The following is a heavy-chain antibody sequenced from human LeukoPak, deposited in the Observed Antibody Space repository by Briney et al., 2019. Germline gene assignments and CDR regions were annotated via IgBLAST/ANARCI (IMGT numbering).Heavy chain of an antibody. D-gene: IGHD5-18*01. CDR2: IYTSGST. J-gene: IGHJ5*02. V-gene: IGHV4-61*02. Sequence: PSETLSLTCTVSGGSISSGSYYWSWIRQPAGTGLEWIGRIYTSGSTSYNPSLKSRVTISVDTSKNQFSLKLSSVTAADTAVYYCAREGLGYSYGQNWFDPWGQGTLVTVSS. CDR3: AREGLGYSYGQNWFDP. CDR1: GGSISSGSYY.